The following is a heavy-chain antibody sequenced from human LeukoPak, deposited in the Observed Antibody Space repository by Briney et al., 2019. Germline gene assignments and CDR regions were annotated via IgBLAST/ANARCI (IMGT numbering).Heavy chain of an antibody. CDR2: IIPIFGIA. Sequence: GSSVKVSCKASGGTFSSYAISWVRQAPGQGLEWMGRIIPIFGIANYAQKFQGRVTITADKSTSTAYMELSSLRSEDTAVYYCASSTLMPTGDGIYCYYGMDVWGQGTTVTVSS. CDR1: GGTFSSYA. J-gene: IGHJ6*02. D-gene: IGHD2-2*01. CDR3: ASSTLMPTGDGIYCYYGMDV. V-gene: IGHV1-69*04.